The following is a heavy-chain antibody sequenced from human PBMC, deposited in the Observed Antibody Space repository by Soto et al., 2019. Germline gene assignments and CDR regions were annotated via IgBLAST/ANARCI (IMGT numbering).Heavy chain of an antibody. J-gene: IGHJ6*02. D-gene: IGHD2-2*02. CDR3: ARRGRGVVPAAIPFYYYGMDV. CDR2: IYYSGST. V-gene: IGHV4-39*01. Sequence: TLSLTCTVSGGYISSSSYYWGWIRQPPGKRLEWIGSIYYSGSTYYNPSLKSRVTISVDTSKNQFSLKLSSVTAADTAVYYCARRGRGVVPAAIPFYYYGMDVWGQGTTVTVSS. CDR1: GGYISSSSYY.